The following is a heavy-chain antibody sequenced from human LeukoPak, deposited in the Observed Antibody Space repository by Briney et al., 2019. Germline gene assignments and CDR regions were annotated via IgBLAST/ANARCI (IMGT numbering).Heavy chain of an antibody. CDR2: INPNSGGT. J-gene: IGHJ4*02. CDR3: ARVTSSWAGFDY. V-gene: IGHV1-2*06. D-gene: IGHD6-13*01. Sequence: ASVKVSCKASGYTFTGYYMHWVRQAPRQGLEWMGRINPNSGGTNSAQKFQGRVTMTRDTSISTAYMELSRLRSDDTAVYYCARVTSSWAGFDYWGQGTLVTVSS. CDR1: GYTFTGYY.